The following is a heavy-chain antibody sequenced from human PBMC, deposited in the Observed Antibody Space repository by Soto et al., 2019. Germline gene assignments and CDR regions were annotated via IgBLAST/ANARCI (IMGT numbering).Heavy chain of an antibody. CDR2: ISAYNGNT. CDR3: ARDYDSSGYYTGPGYYYGMDV. J-gene: IGHJ6*02. D-gene: IGHD3-22*01. V-gene: IGHV1-18*01. Sequence: GASVKVSCKASGYTFTSYGISWVRQAPGQGLEWMGWISAYNGNTNYAQKLQGRVTMTTDTSTSTAYMELRSLRSDDTAVYYCARDYDSSGYYTGPGYYYGMDVWGQGTTVTVSS. CDR1: GYTFTSYG.